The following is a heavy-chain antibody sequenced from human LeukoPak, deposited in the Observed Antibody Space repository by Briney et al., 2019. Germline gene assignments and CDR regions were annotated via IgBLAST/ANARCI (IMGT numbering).Heavy chain of an antibody. J-gene: IGHJ4*02. CDR2: ISGSGGST. V-gene: IGHV3-23*01. Sequence: GGSLRLSCAASGFTFSSYAMSWVRQAPGKGLEWVSAISGSGGSTYYADSVKGRFTISRDNSKNTLYLQMNSLRAEDTAVYYCAKDIVGAIRPYYFDYWGQGTLVTVSS. CDR1: GFTFSSYA. D-gene: IGHD1-26*01. CDR3: AKDIVGAIRPYYFDY.